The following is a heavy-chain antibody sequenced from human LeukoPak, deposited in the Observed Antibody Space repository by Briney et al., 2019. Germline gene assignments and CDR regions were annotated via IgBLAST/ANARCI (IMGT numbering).Heavy chain of an antibody. CDR1: GFTFSDYY. CDR2: ISSSGSTI. V-gene: IGHV3-11*01. D-gene: IGHD1-1*01. J-gene: IGHJ6*03. Sequence: GGSLRFSCAASGFTFSDYYMSWIRQAPGKGLEWVSYISSSGSTIYYADSVKGRFTISRDNAKNSLYLQMNSLRAEDTAVYYCARKTTEIYYYYMDVWGKGTTVTVSS. CDR3: ARKTTEIYYYYMDV.